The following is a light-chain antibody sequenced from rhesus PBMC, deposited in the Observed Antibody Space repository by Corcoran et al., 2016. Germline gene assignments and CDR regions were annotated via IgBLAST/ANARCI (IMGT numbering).Light chain of an antibody. Sequence: EIVMTQSPATLSLSPGKRATLSCRASQSVSSNLAWYQQKPGQAPSLLIYGASRRATGIPAVFSGSGSGKDFTLTISSLEPEDFEVYYCQQYSNWPHSFGQGTKVEIK. CDR3: QQYSNWPHS. CDR1: QSVSSN. V-gene: IGKV3-42*03. CDR2: GAS. J-gene: IGKJ2*01.